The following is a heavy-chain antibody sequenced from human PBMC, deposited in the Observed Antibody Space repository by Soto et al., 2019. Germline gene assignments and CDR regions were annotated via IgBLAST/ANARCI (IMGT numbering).Heavy chain of an antibody. CDR1: GGSIRSYC. V-gene: IGHV4-59*13. CDR3: ARAQAVEFHNWFDA. D-gene: IGHD3-10*01. Sequence: QVQRQESGPGLVKSSETLSLTCTVTGGSIRSYCWSWIRRPPGKGLEWIGHIYGSGCTYYDPSLKSGLAISLDTSTNQFSLTVRSVTAADTAVYYCARAQAVEFHNWFDAWGQGTLVSVSA. CDR2: IYGSGCT. J-gene: IGHJ5*02.